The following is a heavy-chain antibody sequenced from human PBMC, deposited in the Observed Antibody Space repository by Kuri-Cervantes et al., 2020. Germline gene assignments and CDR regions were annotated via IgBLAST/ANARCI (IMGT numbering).Heavy chain of an antibody. Sequence: GGSLRLSCAASGFTFSSYWMHWVRQAPGKGLEWVAVISYDGSNKYYADSVKGRFTISRDNSKNTLYLQMNSLRAEDTAVYYCARGALWFGDYRAYGMDVWGQGTTVTVSS. CDR3: ARGALWFGDYRAYGMDV. CDR1: GFTFSSYW. D-gene: IGHD3-10*01. V-gene: IGHV3-30*03. CDR2: ISYDGSNK. J-gene: IGHJ6*02.